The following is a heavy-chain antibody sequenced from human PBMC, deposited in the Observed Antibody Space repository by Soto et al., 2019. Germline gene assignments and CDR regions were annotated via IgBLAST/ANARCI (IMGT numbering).Heavy chain of an antibody. CDR2: ISSSSSYI. CDR1: GFTFSSYS. CDR3: ARDAYYGSGSYSFDY. D-gene: IGHD3-10*01. V-gene: IGHV3-21*01. Sequence: EVQLVESGGGLVKPGGSLRLSCAASGFTFSSYSMNWVRQAPGKGLEWVSSISSSSSYIYYADSVKGRFTISRDNAKNSPYLQMNSLRAEDTAVYYCARDAYYGSGSYSFDYWGQGTLVTVSS. J-gene: IGHJ4*02.